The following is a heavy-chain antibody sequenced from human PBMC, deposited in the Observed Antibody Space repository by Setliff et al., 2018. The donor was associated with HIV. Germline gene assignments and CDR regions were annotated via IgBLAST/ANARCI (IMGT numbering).Heavy chain of an antibody. CDR3: AGYRNYFDVGGQTQYYFDY. D-gene: IGHD3-22*01. V-gene: IGHV4-59*01. CDR1: GGSISGYY. J-gene: IGHJ4*02. CDR2: IFYSGNT. Sequence: SETLSLTCTVSGGSISGYYWSWVRQPPGKGLEWIGYIFYSGNTNYNPSLRSRVTISVDTSQNQFSLRLSSVTAADTAVYYCAGYRNYFDVGGQTQYYFDYWGQGTLVTVS.